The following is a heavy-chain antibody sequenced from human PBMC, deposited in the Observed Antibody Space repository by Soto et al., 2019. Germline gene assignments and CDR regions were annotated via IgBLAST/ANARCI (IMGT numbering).Heavy chain of an antibody. J-gene: IGHJ4*01. CDR1: GYTFTSYG. D-gene: IGHD5-18*01. V-gene: IGHV1-18*01. Sequence: QVQLVQSGAEVKKPGASVKVSCKASGYTFTSYGISWVRQAPGPGLEWMGWNSAYNGNTNYAQKLQGRVTMTTDTSTSTAYMALRGLRSDETAVYYCARVSRYCYGVDYCGHGTLVTVSS. CDR2: NSAYNGNT. CDR3: ARVSRYCYGVDY.